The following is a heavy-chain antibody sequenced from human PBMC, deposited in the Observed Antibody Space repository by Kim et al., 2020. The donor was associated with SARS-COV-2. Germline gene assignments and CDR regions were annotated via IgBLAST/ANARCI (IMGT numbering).Heavy chain of an antibody. Sequence: YYADSVKGRFTISRDNSKNTLYLQMNSLRAEDTAVYYCAKYGDDGDFVDYWGHGTLVTVSS. D-gene: IGHD4-17*01. CDR3: AKYGDDGDFVDY. J-gene: IGHJ4*01. V-gene: IGHV3-23*03.